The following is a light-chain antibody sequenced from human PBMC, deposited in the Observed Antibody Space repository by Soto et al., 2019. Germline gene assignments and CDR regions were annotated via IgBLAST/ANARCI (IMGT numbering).Light chain of an antibody. Sequence: EIVIAQSQANLSESPWEMSTLFCGASQNINTKLAWYQQSPGRAPRLLIYQTSTWDTGIPDRFSGSGSGTEFTLTISSLQSEDFAVYYCQQYNNWSWTFGQGTKVDIK. CDR3: QQYNNWSWT. J-gene: IGKJ1*01. V-gene: IGKV3-15*01. CDR1: QNINTK. CDR2: QTS.